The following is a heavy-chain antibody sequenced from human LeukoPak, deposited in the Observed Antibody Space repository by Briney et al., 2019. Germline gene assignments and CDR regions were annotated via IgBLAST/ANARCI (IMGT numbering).Heavy chain of an antibody. CDR1: GFTFSSYA. V-gene: IGHV3-64D*06. CDR2: ISSNGGST. J-gene: IGHJ4*02. CDR3: VKEGAAGIAVAGTFDY. D-gene: IGHD6-19*01. Sequence: GGSLRLSRSASGFTFSSYAMHWVRQAPGKGLEYVSAISSNGGSTYYADSVKGRFTISRDNSKNTLYLQMSSLRAEDTAVYYCVKEGAAGIAVAGTFDYWGQGTLVTVSS.